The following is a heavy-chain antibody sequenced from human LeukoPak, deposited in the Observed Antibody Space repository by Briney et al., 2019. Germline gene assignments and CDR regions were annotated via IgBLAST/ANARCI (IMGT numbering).Heavy chain of an antibody. V-gene: IGHV3-23*01. CDR3: ARGYSHNSGGWLDP. D-gene: IGHD5-12*01. J-gene: IGHJ5*02. CDR1: GFTFGHNA. CDR2: LTDSGDAT. Sequence: GESLKISCAVSGFTFGHNAMSWVRQAPGTGLEWVGSLTDSGDATYYADSVKGRLTISRDNSNSTLYLHISGLRDEDTAVYYCARGYSHNSGGWLDPWGQGTLVTVSS.